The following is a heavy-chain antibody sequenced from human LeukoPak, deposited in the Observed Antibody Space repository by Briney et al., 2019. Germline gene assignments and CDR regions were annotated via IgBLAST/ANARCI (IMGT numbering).Heavy chain of an antibody. D-gene: IGHD6-13*01. J-gene: IGHJ4*02. CDR2: ISGSGGST. CDR3: AKGSHVSSSVGFDY. Sequence: PGGSLRLSCAASGFTFSSYAMSWVRQAPGKGLEWVSAISGSGGSTYYADSVKGRLTISRDNSKNTLYLQMNSLRAEDTAVYYCAKGSHVSSSVGFDYWGQGTLVTVSS. V-gene: IGHV3-23*01. CDR1: GFTFSSYA.